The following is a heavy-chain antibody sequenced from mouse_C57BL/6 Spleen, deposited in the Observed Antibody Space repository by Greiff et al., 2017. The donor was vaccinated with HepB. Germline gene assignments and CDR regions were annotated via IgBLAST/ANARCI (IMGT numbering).Heavy chain of an antibody. CDR3: ARELYDGYYDDAMDY. J-gene: IGHJ4*01. CDR1: GYTFTSYW. D-gene: IGHD2-3*01. V-gene: IGHV1-53*01. CDR2: INPSNGGT. Sequence: QVQLQQPGTELVKPGASVKLSCKASGYTFTSYWMHWVKQRPGQGLEWIGNINPSNGGTNYNEKFKSKATLTVDKSSSTAYMQLSSLTSEDSAVYYCARELYDGYYDDAMDYWGQGTSVTVSS.